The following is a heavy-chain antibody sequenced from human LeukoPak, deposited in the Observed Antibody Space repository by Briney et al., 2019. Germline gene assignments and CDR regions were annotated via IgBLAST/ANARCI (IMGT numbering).Heavy chain of an antibody. CDR3: AKGSQVTMVRGEGDY. D-gene: IGHD3-10*01. V-gene: IGHV3-23*01. Sequence: GGSLRLSCAASGFTVSSNYMSWVRQAPGKGLEWVSSISGSGDTTYYTDSVKGRFTISRDNSKNTLYLQMNSLRAEDTAVYYCAKGSQVTMVRGEGDYWGQGTLVTVSS. CDR1: GFTVSSNY. J-gene: IGHJ4*02. CDR2: ISGSGDTT.